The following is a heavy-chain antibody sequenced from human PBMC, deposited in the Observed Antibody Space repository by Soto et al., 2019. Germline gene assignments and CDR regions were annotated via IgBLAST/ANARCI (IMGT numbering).Heavy chain of an antibody. CDR2: IYYSGST. Sequence: PSETLSLTCTVSGGSVSSGSYYWSWIRQPPGKGLEWIGYIYYSGSTNYNPSLKSRVTISVDTSKNQFSLKLSSVTAADTAVYYCARKMATIYHLFDYWGQGTLVTVSS. J-gene: IGHJ4*02. V-gene: IGHV4-61*01. D-gene: IGHD5-12*01. CDR3: ARKMATIYHLFDY. CDR1: GGSVSSGSYY.